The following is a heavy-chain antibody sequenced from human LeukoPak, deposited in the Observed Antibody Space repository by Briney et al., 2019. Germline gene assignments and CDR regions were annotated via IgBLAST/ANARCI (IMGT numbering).Heavy chain of an antibody. CDR3: AKGLWRELLEP. CDR2: IRYDGGNK. D-gene: IGHD1-26*01. CDR1: GFTFSSYG. Sequence: PGGSLRLSCAASGFTFSSYGMHWVRQAPGKGLEWVAFIRYDGGNKYYADSVKGRFTISRDNSKNTLYLQMNSLRAEDTAVYYCAKGLWRELLEPWGQGTLVTVSS. J-gene: IGHJ4*02. V-gene: IGHV3-30*02.